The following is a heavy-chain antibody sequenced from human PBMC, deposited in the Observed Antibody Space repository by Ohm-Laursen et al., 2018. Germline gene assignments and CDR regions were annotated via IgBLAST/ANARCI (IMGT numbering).Heavy chain of an antibody. CDR2: ISWNGDNT. Sequence: SLRLSCSASGFTFADNAMHWIRQAPGKGLEWVSGISWNGDNTGYADSVKGRFTVSRDNAKNSLYLQMNSLRAEDTAFYYCAKDPPFDPWGEGTLVTVSS. CDR3: AKDPPFDP. V-gene: IGHV3-9*01. CDR1: GFTFADNA. J-gene: IGHJ5*02.